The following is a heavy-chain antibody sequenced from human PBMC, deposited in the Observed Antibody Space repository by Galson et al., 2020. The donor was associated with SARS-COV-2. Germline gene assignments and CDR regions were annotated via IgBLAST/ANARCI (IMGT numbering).Heavy chain of an antibody. Sequence: GGSLRLSCTASGFTFGNYAMSWIRQAPGKGLEWVGFIRSKASGGTTAYAASVKGRFTISRDESKSIAYLQMNSLKTEDTAVYYCTRYDFWSGYYADYWGQGTLVTVSS. V-gene: IGHV3-49*03. CDR3: TRYDFWSGYYADY. CDR1: GFTFGNYA. J-gene: IGHJ4*02. CDR2: IRSKASGGTT. D-gene: IGHD3-3*01.